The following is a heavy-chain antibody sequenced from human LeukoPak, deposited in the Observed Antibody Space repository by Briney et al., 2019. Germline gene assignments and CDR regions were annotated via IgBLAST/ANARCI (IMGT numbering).Heavy chain of an antibody. D-gene: IGHD2-21*01. Sequence: GGSLRLSCVVTGFTFRSHAMSWVRQAPEKGLEFVSGIYENGGTTYYADSVKGRFSISRDNSKNTLYLQMDSLRGEDTAVYYCAKDFRIGYSAHFDYWGQGALVTVSS. CDR3: AKDFRIGYSAHFDY. V-gene: IGHV3-23*01. CDR1: GFTFRSHA. J-gene: IGHJ4*02. CDR2: IYENGGTT.